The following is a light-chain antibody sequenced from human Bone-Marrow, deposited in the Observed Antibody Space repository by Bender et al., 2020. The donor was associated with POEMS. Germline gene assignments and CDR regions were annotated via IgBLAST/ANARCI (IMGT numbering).Light chain of an antibody. V-gene: IGLV1-44*01. CDR1: SSNIGAHA. Sequence: QSVLTQPPSASGTPGQRVTISCSGGSSNIGAHAVNWYQHLPGTAPKLLIYSSHRRPSEVPDRFSGSRSGTSASLTISHLQTADEADYFCCSYTTSSTAVFGGGTRLTVL. J-gene: IGLJ7*01. CDR2: SSH. CDR3: CSYTTSSTAV.